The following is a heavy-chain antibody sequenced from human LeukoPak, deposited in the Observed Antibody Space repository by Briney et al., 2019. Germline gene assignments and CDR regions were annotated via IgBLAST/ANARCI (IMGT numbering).Heavy chain of an antibody. D-gene: IGHD2-21*02. CDR2: LSGSGGST. CDR3: AKFAGQRDFPTIFDY. CDR1: GFTFSSYG. J-gene: IGHJ4*02. V-gene: IGHV3-23*01. Sequence: GGSLRLSCAASGFTFSSYGMSWVPPAPGKGLEGVSALSGSGGSTYYADSVKGRFTISRDNSKNTLYLQMNSLRAEDTAVYYCAKFAGQRDFPTIFDYWGQGTLVTVSS.